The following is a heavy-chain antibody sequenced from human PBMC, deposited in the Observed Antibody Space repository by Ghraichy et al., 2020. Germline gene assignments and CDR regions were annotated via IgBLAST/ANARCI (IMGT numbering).Heavy chain of an antibody. CDR3: AREGAARPNDAFDI. V-gene: IGHV4-34*01. J-gene: IGHJ3*02. D-gene: IGHD1-26*01. CDR1: GGSFSGYY. Sequence: SETLSLTCAVYGGSFSGYYWSWIRQPPGKGLEWIGEINHSGSTNYNPSLKSRVTISVDTSKNQFSLKLSSVTAADTAVYYCAREGAARPNDAFDIWGQGTMVTVSS. CDR2: INHSGST.